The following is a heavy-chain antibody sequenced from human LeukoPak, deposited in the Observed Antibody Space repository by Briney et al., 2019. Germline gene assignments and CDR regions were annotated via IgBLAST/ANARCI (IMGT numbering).Heavy chain of an antibody. J-gene: IGHJ4*02. Sequence: PSETLSLTCTVSGGSISSYYWSWIRQPPGKGLEWIGYIYYSGSTNYNPSPKSRVTISVDTSKNQFSLKLSSVTAADTAVYYCARVEGDKWLSFDYWGQGTLVTVSS. CDR2: IYYSGST. D-gene: IGHD6-19*01. V-gene: IGHV4-59*01. CDR1: GGSISSYY. CDR3: ARVEGDKWLSFDY.